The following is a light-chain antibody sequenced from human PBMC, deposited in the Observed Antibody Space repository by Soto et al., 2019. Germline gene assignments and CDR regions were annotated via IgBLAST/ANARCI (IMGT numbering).Light chain of an antibody. CDR3: AAWDDSLSAGV. CDR2: RNN. J-gene: IGLJ3*02. Sequence: QSVLTQPPSASGTPGQRVTISCSGSSPNIGSNYVYWYQQLPGTAPKLLIYRNNQRPSGVPDRFSGSKSGTSASLAISGLRSEDEADYFCAAWDDSLSAGVFGGGTKVTVL. CDR1: SPNIGSNY. V-gene: IGLV1-47*01.